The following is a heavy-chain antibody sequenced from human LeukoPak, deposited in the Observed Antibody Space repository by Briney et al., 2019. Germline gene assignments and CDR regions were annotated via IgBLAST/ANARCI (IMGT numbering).Heavy chain of an antibody. CDR1: GYTFTSYD. D-gene: IGHD3-3*01. J-gene: IGHJ4*02. V-gene: IGHV1-8*01. CDR3: ARGRHYDFWSGYTSLDY. Sequence: ASVKVSCKASGYTFTSYDIHWVRQATGQGLEWMGWMNPNSGNTGYAQKFQGRVTMTRNTSISTAYMELSSLRSEDTAVYYCARGRHYDFWSGYTSLDYWGQGTLVTVSS. CDR2: MNPNSGNT.